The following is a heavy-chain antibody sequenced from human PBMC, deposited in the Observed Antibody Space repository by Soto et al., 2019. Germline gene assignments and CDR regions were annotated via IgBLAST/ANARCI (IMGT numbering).Heavy chain of an antibody. D-gene: IGHD3-10*01. V-gene: IGHV3-30*03. J-gene: IGHJ4*02. Sequence: PXGSVRLSCAASGCTFSSYGMHCVRQAPGKGLEWVAVISYDGSNKYYADSVKGRFTISRDNSKNTLYLQMNSLRVEETAVYYCVTDRGRPHNMSTMVWGSKGYYFGYWEQKTLVTGSS. CDR2: ISYDGSNK. CDR3: VTDRGRPHNMSTMVWGSKGYYFGY. CDR1: GCTFSSYG.